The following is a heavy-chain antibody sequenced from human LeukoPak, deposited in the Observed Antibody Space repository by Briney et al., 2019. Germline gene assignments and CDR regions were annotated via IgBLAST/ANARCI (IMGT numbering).Heavy chain of an antibody. Sequence: SETLSLTCAVYGGSFSGYYWSWIRQPPGKGLEWIGEINHSGSTNYNPSLKSRVTISVDTSKNQFSLKLSSVTAADTAVYYCARLHFWSGYSYWGQGTLATVSS. J-gene: IGHJ4*02. V-gene: IGHV4-34*01. CDR1: GGSFSGYY. CDR2: INHSGST. CDR3: ARLHFWSGYSY. D-gene: IGHD3-3*01.